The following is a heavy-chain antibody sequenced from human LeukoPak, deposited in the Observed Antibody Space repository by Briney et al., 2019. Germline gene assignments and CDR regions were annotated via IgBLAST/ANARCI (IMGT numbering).Heavy chain of an antibody. CDR1: GFTFTTFT. V-gene: IGHV3-30*18. Sequence: GSLRLSCAASGFTFTTFTMNWVRQAPGKGLEWVAVISYDGSNKYYADSVKGRFTISRDNSKNTLYLQMNSLRAEDTAVYYCAKESSGGDSYGFNWFDPWGQGTLVTVSS. CDR3: AKESSGGDSYGFNWFDP. J-gene: IGHJ5*02. CDR2: ISYDGSNK. D-gene: IGHD5-18*01.